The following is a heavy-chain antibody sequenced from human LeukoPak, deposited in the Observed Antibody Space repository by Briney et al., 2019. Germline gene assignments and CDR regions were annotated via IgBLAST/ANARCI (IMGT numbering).Heavy chain of an antibody. D-gene: IGHD3-10*01. Sequence: ASVKVSCKASGYTFTSYAISWVRQAPGQGLEWMGRIIPILGIANYAQKFQGRVTITADKSTSTAYMELSSLRSEDTAVYYCARDPPMVRGVITALPDGWGQGTLVTVSS. CDR2: IIPILGIA. J-gene: IGHJ4*02. CDR3: ARDPPMVRGVITALPDG. CDR1: GYTFTSYA. V-gene: IGHV1-69*04.